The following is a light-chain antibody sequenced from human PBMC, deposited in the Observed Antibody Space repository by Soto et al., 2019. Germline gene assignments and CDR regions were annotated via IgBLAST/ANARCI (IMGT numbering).Light chain of an antibody. CDR3: QQYGSSPWT. J-gene: IGKJ1*01. V-gene: IGKV3-20*01. CDR2: GAS. CDR1: QIVSSTY. Sequence: EIMWEKSPGTLSLSPGERATLSCRASQIVSSTYLAWYQQKPGQAPRLLIYGASSRATGIPDRFSGSGSGTDFTLTISRLEPEDFAVYYCQQYGSSPWTFGQGAIVDVK.